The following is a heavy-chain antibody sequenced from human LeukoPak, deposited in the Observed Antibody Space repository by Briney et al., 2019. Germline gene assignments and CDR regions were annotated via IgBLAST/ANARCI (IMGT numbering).Heavy chain of an antibody. Sequence: SETLSLTCTVSGGSISSSSYYWGWIRQPPGKGLEWIGSIYYSGSTYYNPSLKSRVTISVDTSKNQFSLKLSSVTAADTAVYYCASLLEMENYMDVWGKGTTVTVSS. V-gene: IGHV4-39*01. CDR1: GGSISSSSYY. D-gene: IGHD1-1*01. CDR2: IYYSGST. CDR3: ASLLEMENYMDV. J-gene: IGHJ6*03.